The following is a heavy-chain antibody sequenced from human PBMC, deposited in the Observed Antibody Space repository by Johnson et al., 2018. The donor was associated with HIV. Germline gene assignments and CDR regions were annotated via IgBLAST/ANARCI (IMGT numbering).Heavy chain of an antibody. D-gene: IGHD3-3*01. CDR3: ANILSSLEWFPDDAFDI. Sequence: VQLVEFGGGLVQPGGSLRLSCAASGFTFSSYDMHWVRQATGKGLEWVSAIGTAGDTYYADSVKGRFTISRDNSKNTLYLQMNSLRAEDTAVYYCANILSSLEWFPDDAFDIWGQGTMVTVSS. V-gene: IGHV3-13*01. CDR2: IGTAGDT. J-gene: IGHJ3*02. CDR1: GFTFSSYD.